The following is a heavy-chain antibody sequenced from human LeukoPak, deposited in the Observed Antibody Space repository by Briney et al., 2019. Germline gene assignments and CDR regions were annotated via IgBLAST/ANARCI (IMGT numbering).Heavy chain of an antibody. Sequence: GASVKLSCKASGHTFTSYDINWVRQATGQGLEWMGWMNPNSGNTGYAQKFQGRVTMTRNTSISTAYMELSSLRSEDTAVYYCAREGDWNDAFDIWGQGTMVTVS. CDR2: MNPNSGNT. V-gene: IGHV1-8*01. CDR1: GHTFTSYD. D-gene: IGHD1-1*01. CDR3: AREGDWNDAFDI. J-gene: IGHJ3*02.